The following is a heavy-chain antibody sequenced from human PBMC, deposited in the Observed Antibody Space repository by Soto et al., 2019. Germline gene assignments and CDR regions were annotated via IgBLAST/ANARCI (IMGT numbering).Heavy chain of an antibody. CDR1: GYPFTNYY. V-gene: IGHV1-46*03. CDR3: VRAECECRFTGCSYYFDY. J-gene: IGHJ4*02. CDR2: INPNGGST. Sequence: QVQLVQSGAEVKKPGASVKVSCRASGYPFTNYYIHWVRQAPGQGLEYMGVINPNGGSTNYPQKSQGSVTTARDTSTSTVYREMSSLSAEDAAVYYCVRAECECRFTGCSYYFDYWGQGTLVTVSS. D-gene: IGHD2-2*01.